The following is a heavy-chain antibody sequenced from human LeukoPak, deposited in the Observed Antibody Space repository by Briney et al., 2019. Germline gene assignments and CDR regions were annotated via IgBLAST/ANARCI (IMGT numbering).Heavy chain of an antibody. CDR2: IRYDGSNK. V-gene: IGHV3-30*02. CDR3: AKDTYNWNYSSEDYFDY. CDR1: GFTFSSYG. Sequence: GESLRLSCAASGFTFSSYGMHWVRQAPGKGLEWMAFIRYDGSNKYYADSVKGRFTISRDNSKNTLYLQMNSLRAEDTAVYYCAKDTYNWNYSSEDYFDYWGQGTLVTVSS. D-gene: IGHD1-7*01. J-gene: IGHJ4*02.